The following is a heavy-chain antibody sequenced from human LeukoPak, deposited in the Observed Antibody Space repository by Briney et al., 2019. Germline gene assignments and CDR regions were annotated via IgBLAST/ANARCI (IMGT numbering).Heavy chain of an antibody. Sequence: SETLSLTCAVYGGSFSGYYWSWIRQPPGKGLEWIGEINHSGSTNYNPSLKSRVTMSVDTSKNQFSLKLSSVTAADTAVYYCAEGLPRDGGYAVKAFYIWGQGTMVTVSS. D-gene: IGHD3-16*01. J-gene: IGHJ3*02. CDR2: INHSGST. V-gene: IGHV4-34*01. CDR1: GGSFSGYY. CDR3: AEGLPRDGGYAVKAFYI.